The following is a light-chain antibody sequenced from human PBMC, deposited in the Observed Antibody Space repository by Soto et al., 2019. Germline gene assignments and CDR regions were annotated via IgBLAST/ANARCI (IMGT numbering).Light chain of an antibody. CDR3: QQYNHWRT. CDR1: QSVSSN. Sequence: EIVMTQSPAALSVSPGERATLSCRASQSVSSNLAWYQQKPGRAPRLLIHAASTRATGIPARFSGSGSGTEFTLTITSLQSEDSAVYYCQQYNHWRTFGQGTKVEIK. J-gene: IGKJ1*01. V-gene: IGKV3-15*01. CDR2: AAS.